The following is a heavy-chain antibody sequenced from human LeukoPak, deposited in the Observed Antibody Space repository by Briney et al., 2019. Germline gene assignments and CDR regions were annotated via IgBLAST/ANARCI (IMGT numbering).Heavy chain of an antibody. CDR3: ARDPRWLTPDCNTIGCYVNWFDP. CDR1: GYSISSGFL. D-gene: IGHD2-2*01. Sequence: SETLSLTCAVSGYSISSGFLWGWIRQPPGKGLEWIGSIYRSGNNYYNPSLKSRITMSVDTSKNQFSLKLSSVTAADTAVYYCARDPRWLTPDCNTIGCYVNWFDPWGQGTLVTVSS. J-gene: IGHJ5*02. CDR2: IYRSGNN. V-gene: IGHV4-38-2*02.